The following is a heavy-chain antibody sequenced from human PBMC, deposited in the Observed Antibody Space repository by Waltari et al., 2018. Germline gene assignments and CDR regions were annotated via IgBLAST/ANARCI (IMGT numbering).Heavy chain of an antibody. Sequence: QVQLVQSGAAVKKPGASVKVSCTVSGYTLTELSMHWVRQAPGKGLEWMGGFDPEDGETIYAQKFQGRVTMTEDTSTDTAYMELSSLRSEDTAVYYCATDLGAGERFDYWGQGTLVTVSS. CDR3: ATDLGAGERFDY. D-gene: IGHD3-16*01. CDR1: GYTLTELS. V-gene: IGHV1-24*01. J-gene: IGHJ4*02. CDR2: FDPEDGET.